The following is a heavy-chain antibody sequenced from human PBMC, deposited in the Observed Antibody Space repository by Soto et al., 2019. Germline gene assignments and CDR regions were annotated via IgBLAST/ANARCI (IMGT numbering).Heavy chain of an antibody. Sequence: QVQLQESGPGLVEPSQTLSLTCNVSGDSISSGGYHCSWIRQHPGKGLEWIVYIYYSGDTYYNPSLKSRVAISVHTSKKQFSLNLSSATAADTAVYYCARLAYSSRGGQFFDYWGQGVLVTVSS. CDR3: ARLAYSSRGGQFFDY. CDR1: GDSISSGGYH. D-gene: IGHD6-13*01. J-gene: IGHJ4*02. V-gene: IGHV4-31*03. CDR2: IYYSGDT.